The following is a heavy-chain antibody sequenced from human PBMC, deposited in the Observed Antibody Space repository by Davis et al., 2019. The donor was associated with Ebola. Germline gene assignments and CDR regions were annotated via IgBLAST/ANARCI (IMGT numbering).Heavy chain of an antibody. CDR1: GYTFTTYT. V-gene: IGHV1-3*01. CDR2: VHGGNGNT. CDR3: ARTSIVGTTTTASDI. D-gene: IGHD1-26*01. J-gene: IGHJ3*02. Sequence: ASVKVSCKASGYTFTTYTIHWVRQAPGQRLEWMGWVHGGNGNTKYSQRFQGRVTITTDTSTGTAYLDLRSLRSDDTAVYFCARTSIVGTTTTASDIWGQGTLVTVSS.